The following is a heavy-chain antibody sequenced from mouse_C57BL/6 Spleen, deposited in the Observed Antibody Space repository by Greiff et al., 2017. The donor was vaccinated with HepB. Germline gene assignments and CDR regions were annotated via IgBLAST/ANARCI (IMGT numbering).Heavy chain of an antibody. CDR3: ARYGSSSYWYFDV. CDR2: INPSSGYT. CDR1: GYTFTSYW. Sequence: VQLQQSGAELAKPGASVKLSCKASGYTFTSYWMHWVKQRPGQGLEWIGYINPSSGYTKYNQKFKDKATLTADKSSSKAYMQLSSLTYEDFAVYYCARYGSSSYWYFDVWGTGTTVTVSS. V-gene: IGHV1-7*01. D-gene: IGHD1-1*01. J-gene: IGHJ1*03.